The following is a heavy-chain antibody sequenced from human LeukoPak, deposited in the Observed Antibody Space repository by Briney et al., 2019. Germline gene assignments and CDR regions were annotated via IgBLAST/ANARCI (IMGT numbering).Heavy chain of an antibody. CDR3: ASSGSYRFDY. V-gene: IGHV3-33*01. Sequence: GGSLRLSCAASGFTFGSYGIYWVRQAPGKGLEWVAGIRYDGSDRSYADPVKGRFTISRDNSKNTVDLQMNSLRAEDTAVYYCASSGSYRFDYWGQGTLVTVSS. J-gene: IGHJ4*02. CDR2: IRYDGSDR. D-gene: IGHD1-26*01. CDR1: GFTFGSYG.